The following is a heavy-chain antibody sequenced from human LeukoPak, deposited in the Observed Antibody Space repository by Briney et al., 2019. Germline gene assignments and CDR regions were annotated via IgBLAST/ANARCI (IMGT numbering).Heavy chain of an antibody. D-gene: IGHD7-27*01. CDR1: GGSISSYY. J-gene: IGHJ6*03. Sequence: SPSETLSLTCTVSGGSISSYYWSWIRQPPGKGLEWIGYIYYSGSTNYNPSLKSRVTISVDTSKNQFSLKLSSVTAADTAVYYCARQESGVDYFYMDVWGKGTTVTVSS. CDR2: IYYSGST. V-gene: IGHV4-59*01. CDR3: ARQESGVDYFYMDV.